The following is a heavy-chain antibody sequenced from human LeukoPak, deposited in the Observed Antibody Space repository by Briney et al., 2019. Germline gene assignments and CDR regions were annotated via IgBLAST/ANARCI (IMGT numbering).Heavy chain of an antibody. D-gene: IGHD4-17*01. J-gene: IGHJ4*02. CDR3: AGGRAGRGSTVTTLC. CDR1: GGSISSGGYY. CDR2: IYYSGST. V-gene: IGHV4-31*03. Sequence: PSQSLSLTCTVSGGSISSGGYYWSWIRQHPGKGLEWIGYIYYSGSTYYNPSLKSRVTISVDTSKNQFSLKLSSVTAADTAVYYCAGGRAGRGSTVTTLCWGQGTLVTVSS.